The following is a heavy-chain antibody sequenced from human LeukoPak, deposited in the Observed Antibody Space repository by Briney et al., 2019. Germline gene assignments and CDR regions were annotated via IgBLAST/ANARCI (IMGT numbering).Heavy chain of an antibody. V-gene: IGHV1-8*03. CDR1: GYTFTSYD. CDR3: ARDLDSSSWGVAVAGILYY. CDR2: MNPNSGNT. D-gene: IGHD6-19*01. Sequence: GASVKVSCKASGYTFTSYDINWVRQATGQGLEWMGWMNPNSGNTGYAQKFQGRVTITRNTSISTAYMELSSLRSEDTAVYYCARDLDSSSWGVAVAGILYYWGQGTLVTVSS. J-gene: IGHJ4*02.